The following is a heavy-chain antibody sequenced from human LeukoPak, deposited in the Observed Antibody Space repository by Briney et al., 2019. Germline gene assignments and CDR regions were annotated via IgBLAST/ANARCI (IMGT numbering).Heavy chain of an antibody. CDR1: GYTFTSYD. J-gene: IGHJ6*03. CDR2: MNPNSGNT. V-gene: IGHV1-8*01. D-gene: IGHD4-23*01. CDR3: ARTTVVTSYYYYYMDV. Sequence: ASVKVSCKASGYTFTSYDINWVRQATGQGLEWMGWMNPNSGNTGYAQKFQGRVTMTRNTSISTAYMELSSLRSEDTAVYYCARTTVVTSYYYYYMDVWGKGTTVTVSS.